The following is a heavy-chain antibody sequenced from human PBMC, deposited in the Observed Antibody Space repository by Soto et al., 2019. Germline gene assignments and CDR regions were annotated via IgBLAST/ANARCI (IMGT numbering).Heavy chain of an antibody. CDR3: ARNRHYYGSVSPYYYGMDS. CDR1: GGTFSSYA. V-gene: IGHV1-69*13. J-gene: IGHJ6*04. CDR2: IIPIFGTA. D-gene: IGHD3-10*01. Sequence: SVKVSCNASGGTFSSYAISWVRQAPGQGLEWMGGIIPIFGTANYAQKFQGRVKITADESTSTAYMELSSLRSEDTAVYYCARNRHYYGSVSPYYYGMDSWRKAKTVTVSS.